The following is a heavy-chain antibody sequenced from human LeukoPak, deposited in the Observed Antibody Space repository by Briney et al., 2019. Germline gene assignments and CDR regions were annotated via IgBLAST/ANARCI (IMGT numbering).Heavy chain of an antibody. CDR3: ARGGSTMPYYGMDV. V-gene: IGHV4-34*01. D-gene: IGHD2-2*01. J-gene: IGHJ6*02. Sequence: GSLRLSCAASGFSFSGYAMGWIRQPPGKWLEWIGEINHSGSTNYNPSLKSRVTISVDTSKNQFSLKLSSVTAADTAVYYCARGGSTMPYYGMDVWGQGTTVTVSS. CDR2: INHSGST. CDR1: GFSFSGYA.